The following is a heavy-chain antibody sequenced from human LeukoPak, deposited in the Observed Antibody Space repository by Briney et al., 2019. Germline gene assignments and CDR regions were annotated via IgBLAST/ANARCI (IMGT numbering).Heavy chain of an antibody. CDR2: IYYSGST. V-gene: IGHV4-61*01. D-gene: IGHD3-22*01. CDR3: ARDRRGAVVVNPPDY. Sequence: SETLSLTCTVSGGSVSSGSYYWSWIRQPPGKGLEWIGYIYYSGSTNYNPSLKRRVTISVDTSKNQFSLKLSSVTAADTAVYYCARDRRGAVVVNPPDYWGQGTLVTVSS. CDR1: GGSVSSGSYY. J-gene: IGHJ4*02.